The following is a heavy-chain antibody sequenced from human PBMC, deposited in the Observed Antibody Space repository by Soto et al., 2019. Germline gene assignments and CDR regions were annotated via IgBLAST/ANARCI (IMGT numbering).Heavy chain of an antibody. D-gene: IGHD3-10*01. Sequence: WTWIRRPPGKGLEWIGYIYYSGSTNYNPSLKSRVTISVDTSKNQFSLKLTSVTAADTAVYYCARAGKSRWTPFDSWGQGALVTVSS. CDR3: ARAGKSRWTPFDS. V-gene: IGHV4-59*01. CDR2: IYYSGST. J-gene: IGHJ4*02.